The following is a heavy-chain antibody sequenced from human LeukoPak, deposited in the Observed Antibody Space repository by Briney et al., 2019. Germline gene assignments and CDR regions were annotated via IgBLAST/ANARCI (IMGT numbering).Heavy chain of an antibody. CDR3: AKDTWPFYSSGNWFDP. V-gene: IGHV3-23*01. J-gene: IGHJ5*02. Sequence: AGGSLRLSCAASGFTFSTYAMSWVRQAPGKGLEWVSAISGSGGSTYYADSVKGRFTISRDNSKNTLYLQMNSLRAEDTAVYYCAKDTWPFYSSGNWFDPWGQGTLVTVSS. CDR2: ISGSGGST. D-gene: IGHD3-10*01. CDR1: GFTFSTYA.